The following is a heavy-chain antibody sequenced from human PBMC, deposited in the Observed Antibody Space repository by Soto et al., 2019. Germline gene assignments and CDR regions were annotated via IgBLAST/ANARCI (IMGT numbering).Heavy chain of an antibody. J-gene: IGHJ4*02. CDR3: ARGKITSLFDY. CDR2: MYNTGST. CDR1: GGSISRYY. V-gene: IGHV4-59*01. D-gene: IGHD3-10*01. Sequence: SETLSLTCTVSGGSISRYYWSWIRQPPGKGLEWIGYMYNTGSTVYNPPFKSRVTISVDRSKNQFSLKLNSVTAADTAVYYCARGKITSLFDYWGQGTLVTVS.